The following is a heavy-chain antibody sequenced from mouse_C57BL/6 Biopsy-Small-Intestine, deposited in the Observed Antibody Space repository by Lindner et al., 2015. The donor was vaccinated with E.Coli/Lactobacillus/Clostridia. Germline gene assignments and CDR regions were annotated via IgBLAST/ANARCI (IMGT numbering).Heavy chain of an antibody. CDR3: ARDRATRSSSSFEY. Sequence: SVKGSCKASGYTFTGYYMHWVRQAPGQGLEWMGRINPNSGGTNYAQKFQGRVTMTRDTSISTAYMELSRLRSDDTAVYYCARDRATRSSSSFEYWGQGTLVTVSS. D-gene: IGHD6-2*01. V-gene: IGHV1-53*01. J-gene: IGHJ4*01. CDR2: INPNSGGT. CDR1: GYTFTGYY.